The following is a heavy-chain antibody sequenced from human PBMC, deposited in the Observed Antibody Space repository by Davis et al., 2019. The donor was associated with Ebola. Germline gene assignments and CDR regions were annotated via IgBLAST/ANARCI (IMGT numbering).Heavy chain of an antibody. D-gene: IGHD3-22*01. CDR3: ARDDDSSGGGMDV. J-gene: IGHJ6*02. CDR2: INPNSGGT. Sequence: ASVKVSCKASGYTFTGYYMHWVRQAPGQGLEWMGWINPNSGGTNYAQKFQGWVTMTRDTSISTAYMELSRLRSDDTAVYYCARDDDSSGGGMDVWGQGTTVTVSS. V-gene: IGHV1-2*04. CDR1: GYTFTGYY.